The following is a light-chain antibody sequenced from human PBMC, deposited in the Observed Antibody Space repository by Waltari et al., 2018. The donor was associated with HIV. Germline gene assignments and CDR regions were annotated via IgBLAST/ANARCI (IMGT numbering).Light chain of an antibody. V-gene: IGLV1-40*01. Sequence: QPMPTPPPSVSGAPGQTVTIPCNGDIPTIARFDVHWYQQLPGAAPKLLIYDNTNRPSGVPDRFSASKSGTSASLAISGLQAEDEADYYCQSYDTILSGPVVVFGGGTKLTVL. CDR3: QSYDTILSGPVVV. CDR2: DNT. CDR1: IPTIARFD. J-gene: IGLJ2*01.